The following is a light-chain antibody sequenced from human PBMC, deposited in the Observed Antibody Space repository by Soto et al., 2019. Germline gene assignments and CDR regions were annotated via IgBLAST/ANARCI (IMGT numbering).Light chain of an antibody. J-gene: IGKJ2*01. CDR2: EAS. CDR1: HNIVTY. V-gene: IGKV1-39*01. Sequence: DIHMAQSPPSLSASVGDRVTITCRASHNIVTYPNWYQQKAGKAPSLLIYEASHLQSGVPFRFFGSGSGTDFTLTIDNLQHEDSATYYCQQSHSTPPTFGPGTKLEIK. CDR3: QQSHSTPPT.